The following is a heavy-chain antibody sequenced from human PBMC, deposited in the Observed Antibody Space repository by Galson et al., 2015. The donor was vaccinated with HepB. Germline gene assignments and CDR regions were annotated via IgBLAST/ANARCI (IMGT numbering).Heavy chain of an antibody. CDR3: ARQRIAVAGIVGEDY. Sequence: QSGAEVKKPGESLKISCKGSGYSFTSYWISWVRQMPGKGLEWMGRIDPSDSYTNYSPAFQGHVTFSADKSISTAYLQWSSLKASDTAVYYCARQRIAVAGIVGEDYWGQGTLVTVSS. V-gene: IGHV5-10-1*01. D-gene: IGHD6-19*01. CDR1: GYSFTSYW. J-gene: IGHJ4*02. CDR2: IDPSDSYT.